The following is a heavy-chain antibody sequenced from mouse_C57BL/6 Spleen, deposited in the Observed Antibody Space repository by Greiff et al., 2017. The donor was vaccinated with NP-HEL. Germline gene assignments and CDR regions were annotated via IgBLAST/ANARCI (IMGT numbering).Heavy chain of an antibody. D-gene: IGHD2-4*01. J-gene: IGHJ3*01. CDR2: INYDGSST. CDR1: GFTFSDYY. Sequence: EVMLVESEGGLVQPGSSMKLSCTASGFTFSDYYMAWVRQVPEKGLEWVANINYDGSSTYYLDSLKSRFIISRDNAKNILYLQMSSLKSEDTATYYCASLYYDYDTWFAYWGQGTLVTVSA. V-gene: IGHV5-16*01. CDR3: ASLYYDYDTWFAY.